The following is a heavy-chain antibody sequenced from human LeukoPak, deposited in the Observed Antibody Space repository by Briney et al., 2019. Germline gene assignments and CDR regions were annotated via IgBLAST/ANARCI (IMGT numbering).Heavy chain of an antibody. V-gene: IGHV4-30-4*01. Sequence: SETLSLTCTVSGGSISSGDYYWSWIRQPPGKGLEWIGCIYYSGSTYYNPSLKSRVTISVDTSKNQFSLKLSSVTAADTAVYYCARAGIQLWFNYWGQGTLVTVSS. CDR2: IYYSGST. J-gene: IGHJ4*02. D-gene: IGHD5-18*01. CDR1: GGSISSGDYY. CDR3: ARAGIQLWFNY.